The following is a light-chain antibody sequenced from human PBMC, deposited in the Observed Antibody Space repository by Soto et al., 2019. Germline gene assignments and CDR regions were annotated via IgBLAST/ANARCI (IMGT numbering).Light chain of an antibody. J-gene: IGLJ1*01. CDR1: SSDVGGYNY. Sequence: SALTQPRSVSGSPGQSVTISCTGTSSDVGGYNYVSWYQQHPGKAPRLMIYDVSKRPSGVPDRFSGSKSGNTASLTISGLQAEDEADYYCCSYAGIYTFVFGTGTKVTVL. CDR2: DVS. CDR3: CSYAGIYTFV. V-gene: IGLV2-11*01.